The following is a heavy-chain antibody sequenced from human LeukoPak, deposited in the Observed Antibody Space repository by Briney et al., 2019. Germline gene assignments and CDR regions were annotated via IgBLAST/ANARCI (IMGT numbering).Heavy chain of an antibody. D-gene: IGHD4-17*01. J-gene: IGHJ3*02. CDR3: ATTVRGTVNLDAFDI. CDR1: GFTFSSYG. Sequence: PGGSLRLSCAASGFTFSSYGMSRVRQAPGKGLEWVSAISGSGGSTYYADSVKGRFTISRDNSKNTLYLQMNSLRAEDTAVYYCATTVRGTVNLDAFDIWGQGTMVTVSS. V-gene: IGHV3-23*01. CDR2: ISGSGGST.